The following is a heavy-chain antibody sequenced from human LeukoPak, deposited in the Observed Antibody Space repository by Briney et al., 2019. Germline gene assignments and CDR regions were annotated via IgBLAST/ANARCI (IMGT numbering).Heavy chain of an antibody. CDR2: IYYSGST. CDR3: ARAYGGNSDYFDY. V-gene: IGHV4-34*01. J-gene: IGHJ4*02. CDR1: GGSFSGYY. Sequence: SETLSLTCAVYGGSFSGYYWSWIRQPPGKGLEWIGSIYYSGSTYYNPSLKSRVTISVDTSKNQFSLKLSSVTAADTAVYYCARAYGGNSDYFDYWGQGTLVTVSS. D-gene: IGHD4-23*01.